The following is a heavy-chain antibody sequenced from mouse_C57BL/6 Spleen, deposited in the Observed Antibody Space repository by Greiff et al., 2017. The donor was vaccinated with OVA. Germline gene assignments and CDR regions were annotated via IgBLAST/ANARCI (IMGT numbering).Heavy chain of an antibody. CDR3: ARGRALDY. J-gene: IGHJ2*01. Sequence: EVHLVESGGGLVKPGGSLKLSCAASGFTFSSYAMSWVRQTPEKRLEWVATISDGGSYTYYPDNVKGRFTISRDNAKNNLYLQMSHLKSEDTAMYYCARGRALDYWGQGTTLTVSS. CDR2: ISDGGSYT. CDR1: GFTFSSYA. V-gene: IGHV5-4*01. D-gene: IGHD3-1*01.